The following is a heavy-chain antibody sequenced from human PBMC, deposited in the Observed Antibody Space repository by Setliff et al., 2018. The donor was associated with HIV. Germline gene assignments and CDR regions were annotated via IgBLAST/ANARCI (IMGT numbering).Heavy chain of an antibody. V-gene: IGHV3-48*01. J-gene: IGHJ4*02. CDR3: ARSRAAGFDY. CDR2: ISSSSSTI. Sequence: GGSLRLSCAASGFTFSSYSMNWVRQTPGKGLEWISYISSSSSTIYYADSVKGRFTISRDNAKNSLYLQMNSLRAEDTAVYYCARSRAAGFDYWGQGTLVTISS. D-gene: IGHD6-13*01. CDR1: GFTFSSYS.